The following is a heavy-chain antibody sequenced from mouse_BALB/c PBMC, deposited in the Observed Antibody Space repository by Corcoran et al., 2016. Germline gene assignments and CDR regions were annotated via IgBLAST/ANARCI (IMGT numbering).Heavy chain of an antibody. CDR3: AQTGTWFAY. D-gene: IGHD4-1*01. J-gene: IGHJ3*01. V-gene: IGHV9-1*02. CDR1: GYTFTNYG. Sequence: QIQLVQSGPELKKPGETVKISCKASGYTFTNYGMNWVKQAPGKGLKWMGWINTYTGEPTYADDFKGRFAFSLETSASTTYLQIYNLKNEDMATYFCAQTGTWFAYWGQGTLVTVSA. CDR2: INTYTGEP.